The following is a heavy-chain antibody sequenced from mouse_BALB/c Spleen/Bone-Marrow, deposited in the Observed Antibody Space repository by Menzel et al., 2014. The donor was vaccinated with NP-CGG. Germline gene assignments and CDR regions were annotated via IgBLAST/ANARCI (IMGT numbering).Heavy chain of an antibody. J-gene: IGHJ3*01. CDR2: INPYNDYT. CDR3: ARHDSSYVRFAY. V-gene: IGHV1S45*01. Sequence: VQLQQSGAELVRPGASVKISCKAFGYTFTDYHINWVKQRPGQGLDWIGYINPYNDYTNYNQKFKGKATLIVDKSSSTAYRELSSLTSEDSAVFYCARHDSSYVRFAYWGQGTLVTVSA. D-gene: IGHD1-1*01. CDR1: GYTFTDYH.